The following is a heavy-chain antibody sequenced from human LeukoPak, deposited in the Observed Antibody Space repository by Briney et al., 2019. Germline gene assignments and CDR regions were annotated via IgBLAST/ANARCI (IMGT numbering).Heavy chain of an antibody. CDR3: AKDLRWFGELLYYAFDI. V-gene: IGHV3-23*01. Sequence: GGSLRLSCAASGFTFSSYAMSWVRQAPGKGLEWVSAISGSGGSTYYADSVKGRFTISRDNSKNTLYPQMNSLRAEDTAVYYCAKDLRWFGELLYYAFDIWGQGTMVTVSS. CDR2: ISGSGGST. CDR1: GFTFSSYA. J-gene: IGHJ3*02. D-gene: IGHD3-10*01.